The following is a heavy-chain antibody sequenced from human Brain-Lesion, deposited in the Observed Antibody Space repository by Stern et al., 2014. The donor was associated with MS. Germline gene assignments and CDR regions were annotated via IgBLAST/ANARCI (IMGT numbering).Heavy chain of an antibody. D-gene: IGHD1-14*01. J-gene: IGHJ4*02. CDR2: ISWNSGTI. Sequence: QLVESGGDLVQPGRSLRLSGAAFGFTFDDYAMHWVRQAPGKGLEWVAGISWNSGTIGYADSVKGRFTTSRDNAYSSLYLQMNSLRPEDTALYYCARDITGSSAYFAYWGQGTLVTVSS. V-gene: IGHV3-9*01. CDR3: ARDITGSSAYFAY. CDR1: GFTFDDYA.